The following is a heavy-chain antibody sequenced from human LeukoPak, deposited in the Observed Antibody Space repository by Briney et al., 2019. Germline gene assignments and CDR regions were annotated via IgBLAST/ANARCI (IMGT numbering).Heavy chain of an antibody. CDR2: IYYSGST. V-gene: IGHV4-59*08. D-gene: IGHD6-13*01. J-gene: IGHJ5*02. CDR1: GGSISSHY. CDR3: ARAELAPSWFDP. Sequence: PSETLSLTCTVSGGSISSHYWSWIRQPPGKGPEWIGYIYYSGSTNYNPSLKSRVSISLDTSNNQFSLKLKFVTAADTAVYYCARAELAPSWFDPWGQGTLVTVSS.